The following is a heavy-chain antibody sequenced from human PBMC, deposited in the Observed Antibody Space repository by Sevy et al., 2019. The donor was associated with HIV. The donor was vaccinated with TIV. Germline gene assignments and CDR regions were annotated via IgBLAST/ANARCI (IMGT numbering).Heavy chain of an antibody. CDR3: ARGLRFLGAFDY. J-gene: IGHJ4*02. D-gene: IGHD3-3*01. CDR1: VGSISSYY. V-gene: IGHV4-59*13. CDR2: IYYSGST. Sequence: SETLSLTCTVSVGSISSYYLSWIRQPPGKGLEWIGYIYYSGSTNYNPSLKSRVTISVDTSKNQFSLKLSSVTAADTAVYYCARGLRFLGAFDYWGQGTLVTVSS.